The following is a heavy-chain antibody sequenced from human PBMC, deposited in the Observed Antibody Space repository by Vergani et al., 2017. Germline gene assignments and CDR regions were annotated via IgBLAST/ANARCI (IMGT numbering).Heavy chain of an antibody. CDR3: ARDRACSGGSCYSGYYYYYYMDV. CDR2: IYHSGST. V-gene: IGHV4-4*02. D-gene: IGHD2-15*01. CDR1: GGSISSSNW. J-gene: IGHJ6*03. Sequence: QVQLQESGPGLVKPSGTLSLTCAVSGGSISSSNWWSWVRQPPGKGLEWIGEIYHSGSTNYNPSLKSRVTISVDTSKNQFSLKLSSVTAVDTAVYYCARDRACSGGSCYSGYYYYYYMDVWGKGTTVTVSS.